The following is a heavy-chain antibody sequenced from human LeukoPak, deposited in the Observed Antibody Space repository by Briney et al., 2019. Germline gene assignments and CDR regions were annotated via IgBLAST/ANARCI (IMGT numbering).Heavy chain of an antibody. CDR2: INPNSGGT. CDR1: GYTFTDFY. V-gene: IGHV1-2*02. D-gene: IGHD3-10*01. Sequence: ASVKVSCKASGYTFTDFYMHWVRQAPGQGLEWMGWINPNSGGTNYAQKFQGRVTMTRDTSISTAYMELSSLRSDDTAVYYCARGHGSYYYYMDVWGKGTTVTVSS. J-gene: IGHJ6*03. CDR3: ARGHGSYYYYMDV.